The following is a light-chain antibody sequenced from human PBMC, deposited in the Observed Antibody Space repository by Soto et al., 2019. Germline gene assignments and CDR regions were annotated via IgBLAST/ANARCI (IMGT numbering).Light chain of an antibody. J-gene: IGKJ1*01. Sequence: VVMTQSPLSLPVTLGQPASISCRSSQSLVYSDGNTYLNWVQRRPGQSPRRLIYKGSDGDAGVPDRFSGSGSGTDFALKISRVEAEDVGVYYCMQGTHWPPTFGQGTKVDIK. CDR2: KGS. CDR3: MQGTHWPPT. V-gene: IGKV2-30*01. CDR1: QSLVYSDGNTY.